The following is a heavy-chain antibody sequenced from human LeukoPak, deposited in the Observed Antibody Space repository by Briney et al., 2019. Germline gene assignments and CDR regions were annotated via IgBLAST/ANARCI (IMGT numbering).Heavy chain of an antibody. CDR3: ARSYSSGCFDY. Sequence: GGSLRLSCAASGFTVSSNYMSWVRQAPAKGLEWVSVSYSGGSTYYAESVKGRFTISRDNSNNTLYLQMNSLRAEETAVYYCARSYSSGCFDYWGQGTLVTVSS. J-gene: IGHJ4*02. CDR1: GFTVSSNY. V-gene: IGHV3-66*02. D-gene: IGHD6-19*01. CDR2: SYSGGST.